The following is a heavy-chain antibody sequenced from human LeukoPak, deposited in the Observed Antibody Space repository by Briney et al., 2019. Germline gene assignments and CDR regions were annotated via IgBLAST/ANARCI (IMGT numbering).Heavy chain of an antibody. D-gene: IGHD3-22*01. V-gene: IGHV4-34*01. CDR2: INHSGST. Sequence: SETLSLTCAVYGGSFSGYYWSWIRQPPGKGLEWIGEINHSGSTNYNPSLKSRVTISVDTSKNQFSLKLSSVTAADTAVYYCAAMIGYFDYWGQGTLVTVSS. J-gene: IGHJ4*02. CDR3: AAMIGYFDY. CDR1: GGSFSGYY.